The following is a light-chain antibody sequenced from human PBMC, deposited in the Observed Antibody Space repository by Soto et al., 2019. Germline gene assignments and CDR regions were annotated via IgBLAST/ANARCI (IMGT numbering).Light chain of an antibody. CDR1: QSVSSSY. J-gene: IGKJ4*01. CDR3: QQSYSTRLT. Sequence: ERATLCCRASQSVSSSYLAWYQQKPGQAPRLLIYGASSRATGIPDRFSGSGSGTDFTLTISSLQPEDFATYYCQQSYSTRLTFGGGTKVDIK. CDR2: GAS. V-gene: IGKV3-20*01.